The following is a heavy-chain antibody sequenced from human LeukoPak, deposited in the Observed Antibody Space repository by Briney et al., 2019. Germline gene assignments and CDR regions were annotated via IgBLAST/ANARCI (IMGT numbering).Heavy chain of an antibody. CDR3: ARGVRRGYGDYLGDAFDI. CDR2: INPGGGST. CDR1: GYTFTSYS. Sequence: ASVRVSCKASGYTFTSYSMHWVRQAPGRGLEWMAIINPGGGSTNYAQKFQGRVTMTRDTSTSTVYMELSSLRSEDTAVYYCARGVRRGYGDYLGDAFDIWGQGTTVTVSS. D-gene: IGHD4-17*01. J-gene: IGHJ3*02. V-gene: IGHV1-46*01.